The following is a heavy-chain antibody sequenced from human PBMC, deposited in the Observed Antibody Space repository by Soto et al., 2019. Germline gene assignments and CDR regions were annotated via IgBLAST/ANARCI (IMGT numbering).Heavy chain of an antibody. CDR2: IGTAGDT. J-gene: IGHJ4*02. D-gene: IGHD4-17*01. V-gene: IGHV3-13*01. CDR1: GFTFSSYD. CDR3: ARVGDYAQLYAY. Sequence: GGSLRLACAASGFTFSSYDMHWVRQATGKGLEWVSAIGTAGDTYYPGSVKGRFTISRENAKNSLYLQMNSLRAGDTAVYYCARVGDYAQLYAYWGQGTLVTVSS.